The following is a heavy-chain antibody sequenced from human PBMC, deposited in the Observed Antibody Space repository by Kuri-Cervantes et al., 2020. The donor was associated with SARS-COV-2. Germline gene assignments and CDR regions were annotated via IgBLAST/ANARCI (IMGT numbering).Heavy chain of an antibody. Sequence: ASVKVSCKASGYTFTSYDINWVRQATGQGLEWMGWMNPNSGNTGYAQKFQGRVTITTDESTSTAYRELSSLRSEDTAVYYCARDLVPAAMGYFQHWGQGTLVTVSS. D-gene: IGHD2-2*01. CDR3: ARDLVPAAMGYFQH. CDR1: GYTFTSYD. CDR2: MNPNSGNT. V-gene: IGHV1-8*03. J-gene: IGHJ1*01.